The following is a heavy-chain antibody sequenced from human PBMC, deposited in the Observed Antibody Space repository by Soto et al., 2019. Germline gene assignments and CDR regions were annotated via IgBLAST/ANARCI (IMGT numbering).Heavy chain of an antibody. Sequence: ASVKVSCKVSVYTLTELSMHWVRQAPGKGLEWMGGFDPEDGETIYAQKFQGRVTMTEDTSTDTAYMELSSLRSEDTAVYYCATVSVDSSSSFRVIWFAPWGQGTLVTVSS. CDR3: ATVSVDSSSSFRVIWFAP. D-gene: IGHD6-6*01. CDR1: VYTLTELS. V-gene: IGHV1-24*01. CDR2: FDPEDGET. J-gene: IGHJ5*02.